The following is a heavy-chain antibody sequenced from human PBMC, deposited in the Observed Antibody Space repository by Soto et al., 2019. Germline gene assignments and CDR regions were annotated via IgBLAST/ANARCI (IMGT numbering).Heavy chain of an antibody. CDR2: ISDDGSST. V-gene: IGHV3-74*03. CDR3: DWRADSVFDI. CDR1: GFSFSTYW. D-gene: IGHD1-26*01. Sequence: PGGSLRLSCAASGFSFSTYWMHWVRQAPGKGLVWVSRISDDGSSTTYADSVRGRFTISRDNANYTLYLDISSLRAGDTGVYYCDWRADSVFDIWGQGTLVTVSS. J-gene: IGHJ4*02.